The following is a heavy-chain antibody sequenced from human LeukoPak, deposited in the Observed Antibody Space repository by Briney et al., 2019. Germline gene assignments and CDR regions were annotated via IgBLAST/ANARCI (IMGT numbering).Heavy chain of an antibody. Sequence: PSETLSLTYAVYVGSFSGYYWTWIRQPPGRGLEWIGEINHGGNTNYNPSLKSRVTILRDTSKNQFSLKLSSVTAADTGVYYCARRGYGDYEWLFWGQGTLVTVSS. CDR2: INHGGNT. CDR1: VGSFSGYY. V-gene: IGHV4-34*01. D-gene: IGHD3-3*01. CDR3: ARRGYGDYEWLF. J-gene: IGHJ4*02.